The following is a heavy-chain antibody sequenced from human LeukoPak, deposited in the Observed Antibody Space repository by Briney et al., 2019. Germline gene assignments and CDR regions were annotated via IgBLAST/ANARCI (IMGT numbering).Heavy chain of an antibody. J-gene: IGHJ6*02. Sequence: SETLSLTCTVSGGSLSSGDYYWSWIRQHPGVGLEWLGYIYYSGSTYYNPSLKSRVTISVDTSKNQFSLKLSSVTAADTAVYYCARVPGYCSGGSCYFRYGMDVWGQGTTVTVSS. V-gene: IGHV4-31*03. CDR3: ARVPGYCSGGSCYFRYGMDV. D-gene: IGHD2-15*01. CDR1: GGSLSSGDYY. CDR2: IYYSGST.